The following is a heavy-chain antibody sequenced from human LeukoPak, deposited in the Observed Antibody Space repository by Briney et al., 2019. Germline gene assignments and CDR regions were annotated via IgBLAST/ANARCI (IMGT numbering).Heavy chain of an antibody. CDR2: IYYSGST. V-gene: IGHV4-39*01. Sequence: SETLSLTCTVSGGSISSSSYYWGWIRQPPGKGLEWIGRIYYSGSTYYNPSLKSRVTISVDTSKNQFSLKLSSVTAADTAEYYCARHPFTFGGVIVPDPLDYWGQGTLVTVSS. D-gene: IGHD3-16*02. CDR1: GGSISSSSYY. J-gene: IGHJ4*02. CDR3: ARHPFTFGGVIVPDPLDY.